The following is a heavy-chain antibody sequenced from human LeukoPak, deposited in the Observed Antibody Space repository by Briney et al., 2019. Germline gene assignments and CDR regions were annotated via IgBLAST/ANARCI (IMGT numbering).Heavy chain of an antibody. CDR2: IIPIFGTA. Sequence: SVKVSCKASGGTFSSYAISWVRQAPGQGLEWMGGIIPIFGTANYAQKFQGRVTITADESTSTAYMELSSLRSEDTAVYYCARGVSGIVVVTPDDAFDIWGQATMVTVSS. CDR3: ARGVSGIVVVTPDDAFDI. CDR1: GGTFSSYA. V-gene: IGHV1-69*13. J-gene: IGHJ3*02. D-gene: IGHD2-21*02.